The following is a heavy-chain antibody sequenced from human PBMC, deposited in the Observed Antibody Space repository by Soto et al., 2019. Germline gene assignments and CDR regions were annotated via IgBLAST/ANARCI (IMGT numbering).Heavy chain of an antibody. D-gene: IGHD4-4*01. Sequence: SETLSLTCAVSGGSISSSNWWSWVRQPPGKGLEWIGEIYHSGSTNYNPSLKSRVTISVDTSKNQFSLKLSSVTAADTAVYYCARHKYSNYPNRLDPWGPRTRVTVSS. CDR1: GGSISSSNW. CDR3: ARHKYSNYPNRLDP. CDR2: IYHSGST. V-gene: IGHV4-4*02. J-gene: IGHJ5*02.